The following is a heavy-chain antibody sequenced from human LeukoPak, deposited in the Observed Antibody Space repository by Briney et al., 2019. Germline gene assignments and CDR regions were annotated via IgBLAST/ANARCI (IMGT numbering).Heavy chain of an antibody. Sequence: SETLSLTCTVSGGSISSYYWSWIRQPPGKGLEWIGYIYYSGSTNYNPSLKSRVTISVDTSKNQFSLKLSPVTAADTAVYYCAREVSPDAFDIWGQGTMVTVSS. J-gene: IGHJ3*02. CDR1: GGSISSYY. V-gene: IGHV4-59*01. CDR3: AREVSPDAFDI. CDR2: IYYSGST.